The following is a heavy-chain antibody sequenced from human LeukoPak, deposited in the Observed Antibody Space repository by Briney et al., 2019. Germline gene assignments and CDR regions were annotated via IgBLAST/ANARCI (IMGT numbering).Heavy chain of an antibody. CDR3: TKDQEIATIGGYFDS. V-gene: IGHV3-23*01. J-gene: IGHJ4*03. Sequence: GGSLRLSCEGSGFTFSSLAMNWVRQAPGKGPEWVASISGNGRDTYYADSVKGRFTISRDSPDNTLYLQMNGLRTDGTAVYYCTKDQEIATIGGYFDSWGQGTLVTVSS. CDR2: ISGNGRDT. CDR1: GFTFSSLA. D-gene: IGHD5-24*01.